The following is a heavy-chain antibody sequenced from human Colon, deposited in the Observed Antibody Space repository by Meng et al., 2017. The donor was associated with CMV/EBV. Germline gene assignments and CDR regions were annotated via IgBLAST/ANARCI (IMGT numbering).Heavy chain of an antibody. CDR3: GRAGARGVPIDV. Sequence: QVQLQQSGPGLVKPSETLSPTCTVSGGSISGHYWTWSRRPAGEGLQWLGRIYSNGRIDENYSLRSRVTISVDTSKNQLSLRLTSVTAADTAVYYCGRAGARGVPIDVWGRGTLVTVSS. D-gene: IGHD3-10*01. CDR1: GGSISGHY. CDR2: IYSNGRI. V-gene: IGHV4-4*07. J-gene: IGHJ1*01.